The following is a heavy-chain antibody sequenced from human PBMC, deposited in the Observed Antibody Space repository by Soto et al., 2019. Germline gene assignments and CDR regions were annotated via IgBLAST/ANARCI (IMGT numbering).Heavy chain of an antibody. CDR1: GFTFISYA. Sequence: GGSLRLSCAASGFTFISYAMSWVLQAPGKGLEWVSAISGSGGSTYYADSVKGRFTISRDNSKNTLYLQMNSLRAEDTAVYYCAKYSGSSYAFDIWGQGTMVTVPS. CDR3: AKYSGSSYAFDI. J-gene: IGHJ3*02. CDR2: ISGSGGST. V-gene: IGHV3-23*01. D-gene: IGHD2-15*01.